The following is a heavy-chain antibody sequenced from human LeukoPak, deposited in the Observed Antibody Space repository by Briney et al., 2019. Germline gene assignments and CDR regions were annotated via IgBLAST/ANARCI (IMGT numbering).Heavy chain of an antibody. CDR3: ASYRYYDILTGWFDP. CDR2: IYHSGST. CDR1: GGSIKSNNW. V-gene: IGHV4-4*02. D-gene: IGHD3-9*01. J-gene: IGHJ5*02. Sequence: SETLSLTCAVSGGSIKSNNWWSWVRQPPGKGLEWIGEIYHSGSTNYNPSLESRVTVSVDKSKNQFSLDLSSVTAADTAVYYCASYRYYDILTGWFDPWGQGTLVTVSS.